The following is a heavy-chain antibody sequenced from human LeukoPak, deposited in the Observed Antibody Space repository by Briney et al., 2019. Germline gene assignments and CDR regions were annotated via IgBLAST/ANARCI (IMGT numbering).Heavy chain of an antibody. CDR3: ARDRSEDIVVVPAAMLGGDY. CDR1: GFTFSSYS. V-gene: IGHV3-21*01. Sequence: GGSLRLSCAASGFTFSSYSMNWVRKAPGKGLEWVSSISSSSSYIYYADSVKGRFTISRDNAKNSLYLQMNSLRAEDTAVYYCARDRSEDIVVVPAAMLGGDYWGQGTLVTVSS. D-gene: IGHD2-2*01. J-gene: IGHJ4*02. CDR2: ISSSSSYI.